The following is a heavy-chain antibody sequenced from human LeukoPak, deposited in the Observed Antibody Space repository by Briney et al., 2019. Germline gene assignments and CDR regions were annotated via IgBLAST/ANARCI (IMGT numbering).Heavy chain of an antibody. D-gene: IGHD4-17*01. CDR3: ARASTVTTDYGMDV. CDR1: GGSISSYY. CDR2: IYYSGST. J-gene: IGHJ6*02. Sequence: SETLSLTCTVSGGSISSYYWSWIRQPPGKGLEWIGYIYYSGSTDYNPSLKSRVTISVDTSKNQFSLKLSSVTAADTAVYYCARASTVTTDYGMDVWGQGTTVTVSS. V-gene: IGHV4-59*08.